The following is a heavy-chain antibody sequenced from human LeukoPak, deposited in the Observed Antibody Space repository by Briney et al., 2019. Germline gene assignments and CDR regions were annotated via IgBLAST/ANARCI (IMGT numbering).Heavy chain of an antibody. V-gene: IGHV1-3*02. J-gene: IGHJ4*02. CDR1: GYTFTSYA. CDR2: SNAGNGNT. D-gene: IGHD3-3*01. CDR3: ARGRAITIFGVGCFDY. Sequence: GASVKVSCKASGYTFTSYAMHWVRQAPGQRLEWMGWSNAGNGNTKYSQEFQGRVTITRDTSASTAYMELSSLRSEDMAVYYCARGRAITIFGVGCFDYWGQGTLVTVSS.